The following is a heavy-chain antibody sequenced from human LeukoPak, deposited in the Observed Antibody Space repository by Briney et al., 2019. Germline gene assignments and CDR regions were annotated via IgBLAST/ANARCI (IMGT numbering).Heavy chain of an antibody. V-gene: IGHV3-74*01. Sequence: QPGGSLRLSCAASGFTFSTYWMLWVRHAPGKGLVWVSRIKSDGSTNYADSVKGRFTISRDNAKNTVSLQMNSLRPEDTGVYYCARAPSEIGGYYPEYFRHWGQGTLVTVSS. D-gene: IGHD3-22*01. CDR1: GFTFSTYW. J-gene: IGHJ1*01. CDR2: IKSDGST. CDR3: ARAPSEIGGYYPEYFRH.